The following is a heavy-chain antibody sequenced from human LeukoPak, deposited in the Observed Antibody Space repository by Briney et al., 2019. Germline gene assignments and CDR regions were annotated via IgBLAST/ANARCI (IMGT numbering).Heavy chain of an antibody. V-gene: IGHV1-2*02. Sequence: ASVTVSCKASGYTFTGYYMHWVRQAPGQGLEWMGWINPNSGGTNYAQKFQGRVTMTRDTSISTAYMELSRLRSDDTAVYYCARAMMAAAAQIDYWGQGTLVTVSS. CDR3: ARAMMAAAAQIDY. D-gene: IGHD6-13*01. CDR1: GYTFTGYY. CDR2: INPNSGGT. J-gene: IGHJ4*02.